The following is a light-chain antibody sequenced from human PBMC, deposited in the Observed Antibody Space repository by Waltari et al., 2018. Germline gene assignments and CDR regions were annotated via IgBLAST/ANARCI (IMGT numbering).Light chain of an antibody. CDR2: GKN. CDR3: HSRDSSGDVL. CDR1: SLRTYY. V-gene: IGLV3-19*01. J-gene: IGLJ2*01. Sequence: SSELTQDPAVSVALGQTVRITCQGDSLRTYYVSWFHQRPGEAPALVIYGKNNRPSGIPDRFSASSSGSTASLTIIGAQAEDEADYYCHSRDSSGDVLIGRGTKLTV.